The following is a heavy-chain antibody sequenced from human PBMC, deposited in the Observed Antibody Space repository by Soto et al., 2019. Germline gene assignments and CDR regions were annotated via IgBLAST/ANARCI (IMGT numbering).Heavy chain of an antibody. CDR3: ATGQWPPFGY. CDR2: IYHSGSTN. D-gene: IGHD3-16*01. Sequence: GGSLRLSCAASGFTFSSYGMHWVRQAPGKGLEWIGEIYHSGSTNYNPSLKSRVTSSRDNSKNTLYLQMNSLRADDTAVYYCATGQWPPFGYWGQGTLVTVSS. V-gene: IGHV3-30*12. J-gene: IGHJ4*02. CDR1: GFTFSSYG.